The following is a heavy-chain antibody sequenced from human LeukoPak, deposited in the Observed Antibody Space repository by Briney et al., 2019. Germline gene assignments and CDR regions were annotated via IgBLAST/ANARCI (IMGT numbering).Heavy chain of an antibody. CDR2: FYHSGST. CDR1: GGSISSYY. J-gene: IGHJ4*02. V-gene: IGHV4-59*01. D-gene: IGHD6-19*01. Sequence: SETLSFTCTVSGGSISSYYWSWIRQPPGKGLEWIGCFYHSGSTNYNPSLKSRVTTSVDTSKNQFSLRLSSVTAADTAVYYCASTQQWLAFDYWGQGILVTVSS. CDR3: ASTQQWLAFDY.